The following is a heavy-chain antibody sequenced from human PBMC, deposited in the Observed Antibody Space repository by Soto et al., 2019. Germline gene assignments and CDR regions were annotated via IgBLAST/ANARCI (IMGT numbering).Heavy chain of an antibody. V-gene: IGHV1-69*13. CDR2: IIPIFGTA. J-gene: IGHJ6*02. CDR1: GGTFSSYA. D-gene: IGHD1-26*01. CDR3: ADGAWELLRAGRTTPLHYYYGMDV. Sequence: GASVKVSCKASGGTFSSYAISWVRQAPGQGLEWMGGIIPIFGTANYAQKFQGRVTITADESTSTAYMELSSLRSEDTAVYYCADGAWELLRAGRTTPLHYYYGMDVWGQGTTVTVSS.